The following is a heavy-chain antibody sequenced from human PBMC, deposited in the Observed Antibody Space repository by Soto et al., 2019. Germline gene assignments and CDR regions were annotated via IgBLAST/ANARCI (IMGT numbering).Heavy chain of an antibody. CDR2: ISDDGSNK. CDR3: TKRRNVLRFLEWSSGMEV. CDR1: GFAFSNYG. J-gene: IGHJ6*02. D-gene: IGHD3-3*01. Sequence: GGSLRLSCVASGFAFSNYGMHWVRQAPGKGLEWVAFISDDGSNKYYADSMRGRFTMSRDNSKRTLYLQMSSLRVEDTAVYYCTKRRNVLRFLEWSSGMEVWGQGTTVTVSS. V-gene: IGHV3-30*18.